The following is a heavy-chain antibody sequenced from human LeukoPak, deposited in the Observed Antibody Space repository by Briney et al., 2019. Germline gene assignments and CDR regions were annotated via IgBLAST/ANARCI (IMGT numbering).Heavy chain of an antibody. D-gene: IGHD1-26*01. CDR3: AKDIGEGGGATFDY. J-gene: IGHJ4*02. CDR1: GFTFSSYA. Sequence: PGGSLRLSCAASGFTFSSYAMSWVRQAPGKGLEWASAISGSGGSTYYADSVKGRFTISRDTSKSTLHLQMNSLRAEDTAVYYCAKDIGEGGGATFDYWGQGTLVTVSS. V-gene: IGHV3-23*01. CDR2: ISGSGGST.